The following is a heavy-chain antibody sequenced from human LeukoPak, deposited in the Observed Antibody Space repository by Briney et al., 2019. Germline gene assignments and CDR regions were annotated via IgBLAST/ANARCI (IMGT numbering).Heavy chain of an antibody. D-gene: IGHD3-22*01. V-gene: IGHV1-46*01. CDR2: INPSGGST. CDR3: AREVIRVYYFDY. Sequence: GASVKVSCKASGYTFTSYYMHWVRQAPGQGLEWMGIINPSGGSTSYAQKFQGRVTITTDESTSTAYMELSSLRSEDTAVYYCAREVIRVYYFDYWGQGTLVTVSS. J-gene: IGHJ4*02. CDR1: GYTFTSYY.